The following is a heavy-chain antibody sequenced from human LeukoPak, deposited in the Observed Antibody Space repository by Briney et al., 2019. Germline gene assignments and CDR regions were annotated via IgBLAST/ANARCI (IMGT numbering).Heavy chain of an antibody. CDR2: INHSGST. D-gene: IGHD2/OR15-2a*01. V-gene: IGHV4-34*01. Sequence: PSETLSLTCAVYGGSFSGYYWSWIRQPPGKGLEWIGEINHSGSTNYNPSLKSRVTISVDTSKNQFSLKLSSVTAADTAVYYCAREMERPLWTIDYWGQGTLVTVSS. CDR3: AREMERPLWTIDY. J-gene: IGHJ4*02. CDR1: GGSFSGYY.